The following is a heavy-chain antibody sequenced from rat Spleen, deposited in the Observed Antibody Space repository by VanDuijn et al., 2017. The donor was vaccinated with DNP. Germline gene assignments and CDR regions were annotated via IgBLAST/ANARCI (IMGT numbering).Heavy chain of an antibody. Sequence: EVQLVESGGGLVQPGKSLKLSCAASGFTFSDYNMAWVRQAPTKGLEWVASISTGGGNTYYRDSVKGRFTISRDNAENTVYLQMNSLRSEDMATYYCARPDYYDGSYPHYWGQGVMVTVSS. J-gene: IGHJ2*01. CDR3: ARPDYYDGSYPHY. CDR1: GFTFSDYN. V-gene: IGHV5S23*01. D-gene: IGHD1-12*02. CDR2: ISTGGGNT.